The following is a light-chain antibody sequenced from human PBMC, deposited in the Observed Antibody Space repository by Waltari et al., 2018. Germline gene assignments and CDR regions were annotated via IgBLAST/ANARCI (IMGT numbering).Light chain of an antibody. CDR2: AAT. Sequence: AIRITQSPSSLSASTGDRVTITCRARQGISSYLAWYQQKPGKAPNLLIYAATTLQSGVPSRVGGSGSGTDFTLTISCLLSEDYATYYCQQYYSYLTFGQGTKLEIK. V-gene: IGKV1-8*01. CDR3: QQYYSYLT. J-gene: IGKJ2*01. CDR1: QGISSY.